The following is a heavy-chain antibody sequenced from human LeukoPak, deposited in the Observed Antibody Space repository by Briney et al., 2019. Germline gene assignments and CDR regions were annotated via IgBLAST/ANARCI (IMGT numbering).Heavy chain of an antibody. D-gene: IGHD3-10*01. CDR2: INHSGST. Sequence: SETLSLTCAVYSGSFSGYYWSWIGQPPGKGLEWIGEINHSGSTNYNPSLKSRVTISVDTSKNQFSLKLSSVTAADTAVYYCARAPSYYYGSGSCYPPNWFDPWGQGTLVTVSS. CDR1: SGSFSGYY. V-gene: IGHV4-34*01. J-gene: IGHJ5*02. CDR3: ARAPSYYYGSGSCYPPNWFDP.